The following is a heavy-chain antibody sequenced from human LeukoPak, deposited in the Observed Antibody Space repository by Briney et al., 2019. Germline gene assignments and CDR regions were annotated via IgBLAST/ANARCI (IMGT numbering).Heavy chain of an antibody. CDR1: GYTFTSYY. V-gene: IGHV1-46*01. J-gene: IGHJ5*02. CDR2: INPSGGST. Sequence: ASVKVSGKASGYTFTSYYMHWVRQAPGQGLEWMGIINPSGGSTSYAQKFQGRVTMTRGTSTSTVYMELSSLRSEDTAVYYCVVGATYSWFDPWGQGTLVTVSS. D-gene: IGHD1-26*01. CDR3: VVGATYSWFDP.